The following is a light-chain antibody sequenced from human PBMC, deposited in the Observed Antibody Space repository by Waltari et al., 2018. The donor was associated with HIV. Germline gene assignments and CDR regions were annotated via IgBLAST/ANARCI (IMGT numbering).Light chain of an antibody. CDR2: EVT. CDR1: TSDIHDYNF. J-gene: IGLJ2*01. CDR3: SSFAGSNKL. Sequence: QSALTQPPSASGSPGQSVNMSCPGATSDIHDYNFISWYQQYSGKAPKPIIFEVTKRPSGVPDRFSGSRSGNTASLIVSGLQAEDEAVYFCSSFAGSNKLFGGGTKLTVL. V-gene: IGLV2-8*01.